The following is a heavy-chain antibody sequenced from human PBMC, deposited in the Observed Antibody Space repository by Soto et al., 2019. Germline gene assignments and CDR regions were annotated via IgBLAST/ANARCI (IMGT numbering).Heavy chain of an antibody. Sequence: SVKVSCKASGGTFSSYAISWVRQAPGQGLEWMGGIIPIFGTANYAQKFQGRVTITADESTSTAYMELSSLRSEDTAVYYCARDPRPRKRPYYYGMDVWGKGTTVTVSS. V-gene: IGHV1-69*13. CDR1: GGTFSSYA. J-gene: IGHJ6*04. CDR3: ARDPRPRKRPYYYGMDV. CDR2: IIPIFGTA.